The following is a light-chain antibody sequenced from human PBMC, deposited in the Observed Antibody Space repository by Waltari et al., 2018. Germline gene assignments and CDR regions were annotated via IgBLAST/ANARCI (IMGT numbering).Light chain of an antibody. CDR2: KAF. V-gene: IGKV1-5*03. CDR1: QSISNW. Sequence: DIQMTQSPSTLSASVGDRIIITCRASQSISNWLALYQQKPGKAPKLLIYKAFTLETGVPSRFSGSGSGTVFTLTISSLQPDDFATYYCQQYNSYSLLTFGGGTKVE. CDR3: QQYNSYSLLT. J-gene: IGKJ4*01.